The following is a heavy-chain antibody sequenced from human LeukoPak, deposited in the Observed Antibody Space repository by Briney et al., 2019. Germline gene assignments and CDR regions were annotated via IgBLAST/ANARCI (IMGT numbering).Heavy chain of an antibody. Sequence: GASVKVSCKASGYTFTSYDINWVRQAPGQGLEWMGWMNPNSGNTGYAQKFQGRVTMTRNTSISTAYMELSSLRSEDTAVYYCARGPQQLALKNWFDPWGQGTLVTVSS. V-gene: IGHV1-8*01. CDR2: MNPNSGNT. CDR3: ARGPQQLALKNWFDP. J-gene: IGHJ5*02. D-gene: IGHD6-6*01. CDR1: GYTFTSYD.